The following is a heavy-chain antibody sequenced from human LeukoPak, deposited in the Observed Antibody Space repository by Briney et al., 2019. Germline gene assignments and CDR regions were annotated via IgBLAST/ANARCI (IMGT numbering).Heavy chain of an antibody. D-gene: IGHD6-13*01. CDR3: ASGIAAAK. V-gene: IGHV3-30*03. Sequence: GGSLRLSCAASGFTFSTYGMHWVRQAPGKGLDWVAVISKDGNNKYYADSVKGRFTISRDNSKNTLYLQMNSLRAEDTAVYYCASGIAAAKWGQGTLVTVSS. J-gene: IGHJ4*02. CDR1: GFTFSTYG. CDR2: ISKDGNNK.